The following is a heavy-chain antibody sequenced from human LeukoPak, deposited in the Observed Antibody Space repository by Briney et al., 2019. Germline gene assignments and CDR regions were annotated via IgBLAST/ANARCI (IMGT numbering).Heavy chain of an antibody. CDR2: IRYDGSNK. CDR3: AKDLSAYYYDSSGYDY. CDR1: GFTFSSYG. D-gene: IGHD3-22*01. V-gene: IGHV3-30*02. Sequence: GSLRLSCAASGFTFSSYGMHWVRQAPGKGLEWVAFIRYDGSNKYYADSVKGRFTISRDNSKNTLYLQMNSLRAEDTAVYYCAKDLSAYYYDSSGYDYWGQGTLVTVSS. J-gene: IGHJ4*02.